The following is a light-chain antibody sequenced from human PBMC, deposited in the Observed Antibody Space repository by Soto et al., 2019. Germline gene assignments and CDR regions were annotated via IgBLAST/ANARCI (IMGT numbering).Light chain of an antibody. V-gene: IGKV3-20*01. CDR1: QSVSSSY. Sequence: EIVLTQSPGTLSLSPGERATLSCRASQSVSSSYLAWYQHKPGQAPSLLIYDTSSRATGIPDRFSGSGSGTEFTLTISSLQSEDFAVYYCQQYNSCPRTFGQGTKVDIK. CDR2: DTS. J-gene: IGKJ1*01. CDR3: QQYNSCPRT.